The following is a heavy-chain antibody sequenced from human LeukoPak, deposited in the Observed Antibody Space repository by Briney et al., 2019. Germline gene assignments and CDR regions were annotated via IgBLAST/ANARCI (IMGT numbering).Heavy chain of an antibody. J-gene: IGHJ4*02. Sequence: GGSLRLSCASSGFTFRTYGMHWVRQAPGKGLEWVTFIGYDGTKTDYIDSVKGRFTISRDNSKNTLYLQMNSLRIEDTALYYCAKDRGSWSYGGFDYWGQGILVTVSS. D-gene: IGHD1-26*01. V-gene: IGHV3-30*02. CDR2: IGYDGTKT. CDR3: AKDRGSWSYGGFDY. CDR1: GFTFRTYG.